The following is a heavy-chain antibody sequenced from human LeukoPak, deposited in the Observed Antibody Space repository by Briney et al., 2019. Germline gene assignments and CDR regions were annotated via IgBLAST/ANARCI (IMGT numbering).Heavy chain of an antibody. Sequence: GGSLRFSCVASGFTFSSYAMHWVRQAPGKGLEWVAVILHDGSNKQYADSVKGRFTISRDNSKNTLYLQINSLRAEDTAVYYCATLSGDSHGYDYWGLGTLVTVSS. D-gene: IGHD5-18*01. CDR1: GFTFSSYA. CDR3: ATLSGDSHGYDY. V-gene: IGHV3-30*03. CDR2: ILHDGSNK. J-gene: IGHJ4*02.